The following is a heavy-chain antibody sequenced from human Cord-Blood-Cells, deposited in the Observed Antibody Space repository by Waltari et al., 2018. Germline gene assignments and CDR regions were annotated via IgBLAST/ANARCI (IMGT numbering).Heavy chain of an antibody. Sequence: QVQLQQWGAGLLKPSETLSLTCAVYGGSFSGYSWSWIRQPPGKGLEWIGEINHSGSTNYNPSLKSRVTISVDTSKNQFSLKLSSVTAADTAVYYCARGFYIAAAGTYYFDYWGQGTLVTVSS. V-gene: IGHV4-34*01. CDR1: GGSFSGYS. J-gene: IGHJ4*02. CDR2: INHSGST. D-gene: IGHD6-13*01. CDR3: ARGFYIAAAGTYYFDY.